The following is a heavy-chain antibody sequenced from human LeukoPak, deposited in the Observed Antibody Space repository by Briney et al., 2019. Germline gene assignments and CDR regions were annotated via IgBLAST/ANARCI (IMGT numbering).Heavy chain of an antibody. CDR1: GGSISSYY. J-gene: IGHJ5*02. CDR3: ARRGRAAGWFDP. Sequence: SETLSLTCTVSGGSISSYYWSWIRQPPGKGLEWIGYIYYSGSTNYNPSLKSRVTISVDTSKNQSSLKLSSVTAADTAVYYCARRGRAAGWFDPWGQGTLVTVSS. CDR2: IYYSGST. V-gene: IGHV4-59*08. D-gene: IGHD6-13*01.